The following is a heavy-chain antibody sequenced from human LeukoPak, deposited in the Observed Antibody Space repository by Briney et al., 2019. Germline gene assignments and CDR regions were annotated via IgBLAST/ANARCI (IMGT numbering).Heavy chain of an antibody. CDR2: IYYSGST. CDR3: ARFSGSYPRYFDY. V-gene: IGHV4-59*08. Sequence: PSETLSLTCTVSGGSISSYYLSWIRQPPGTGLEWIGYIYYSGSTNYHPSLKSRVTISVDTSKNQFSLKLSSVTAADTAAYYCARFSGSYPRYFDYWGQGTLVTVSS. J-gene: IGHJ4*02. CDR1: GGSISSYY. D-gene: IGHD1-26*01.